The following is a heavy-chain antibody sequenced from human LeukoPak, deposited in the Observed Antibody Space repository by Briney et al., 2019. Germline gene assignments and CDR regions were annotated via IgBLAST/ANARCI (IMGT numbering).Heavy chain of an antibody. CDR3: ARWSSGSDAFDI. V-gene: IGHV4-59*01. D-gene: IGHD3-22*01. Sequence: SETLSLTRTVSGGSISSYYWSWIRRPPGKGLEWIGYIYYSGSTNYNPSLKSRVTISVDTSKNQFSLKLSSVTAADTAVYYCARWSSGSDAFDIWGQGTMVTVSS. CDR2: IYYSGST. J-gene: IGHJ3*02. CDR1: GGSISSYY.